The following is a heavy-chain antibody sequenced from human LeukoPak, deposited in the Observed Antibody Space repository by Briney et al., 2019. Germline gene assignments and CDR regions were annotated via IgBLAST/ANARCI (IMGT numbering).Heavy chain of an antibody. CDR2: INHSGST. D-gene: IGHD3-3*01. CDR3: ARGRGVYDLWSGYYIYYFDY. CDR1: GGSFSGYY. J-gene: IGHJ4*02. Sequence: SETLSLTCAVYGGSFSGYYWSWIRQPQGKGLEWIREINHSGSTNYNPSLKSRVTISVDTSKNQFSLKLSSVTAADTAVYYCARGRGVYDLWSGYYIYYFDYWGQGTLVPVSS. V-gene: IGHV4-34*01.